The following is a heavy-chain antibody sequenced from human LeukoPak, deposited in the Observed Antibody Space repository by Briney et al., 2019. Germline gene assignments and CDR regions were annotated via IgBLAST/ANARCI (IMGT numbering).Heavy chain of an antibody. Sequence: ASVKVSCKASGGTFSSYAISWVRQAPGQGLEWMGGIIPIFGTANYAQKFQGRVTITADKSTSTAYMELSSLRSEDTAVYYCARGDTAMVTYISYWGQGTLVTVSS. J-gene: IGHJ4*02. D-gene: IGHD5-18*01. CDR1: GGTFSSYA. V-gene: IGHV1-69*06. CDR2: IIPIFGTA. CDR3: ARGDTAMVTYISY.